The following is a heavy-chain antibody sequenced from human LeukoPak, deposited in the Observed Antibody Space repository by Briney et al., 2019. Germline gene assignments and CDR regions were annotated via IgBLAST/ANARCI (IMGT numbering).Heavy chain of an antibody. CDR3: ARDAYYDSSGYYPGIHFDY. D-gene: IGHD3-22*01. CDR1: GFTVSSNY. Sequence: GGSLRLSCAASGFTVSSNYMSWVRQAPGKGLEWVSVIYSGGSTYYADSVKGRFTISRHNSKNTLYLQMNSLRAEDTAVYYCARDAYYDSSGYYPGIHFDYWGQGTLVTVSS. CDR2: IYSGGST. V-gene: IGHV3-53*04. J-gene: IGHJ4*02.